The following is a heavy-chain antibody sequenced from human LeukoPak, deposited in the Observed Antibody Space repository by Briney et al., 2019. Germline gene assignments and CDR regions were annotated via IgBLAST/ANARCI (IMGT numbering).Heavy chain of an antibody. D-gene: IGHD1-1*01. CDR3: ARDQRNWNGDWFDP. J-gene: IGHJ5*02. CDR2: IKQDGSEK. CDR1: GFTFSSYG. Sequence: GGSLRLSCAASGFTFSSYGMHWVRQAPGKGLEWVANIKQDGSEKYYVDSVKGRFTISRDNAKNSLYLQMNSLRAEDTAVYYCARDQRNWNGDWFDPWGQGTLVTVSS. V-gene: IGHV3-7*03.